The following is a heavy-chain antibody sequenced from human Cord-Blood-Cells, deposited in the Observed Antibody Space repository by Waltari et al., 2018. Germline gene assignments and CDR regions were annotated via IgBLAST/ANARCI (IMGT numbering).Heavy chain of an antibody. CDR2: INHSGST. J-gene: IGHJ4*02. V-gene: IGHV4-34*01. CDR1: GGSFSGYY. Sequence: QVQLQQWGAGLLKPSETLSLTFAVYGGSFSGYYWSWIRQPPGKGLEWIGEINHSGSTNYNPSLKSRVTISVDTSKNQFSLKLSSVTAADTAVYYCARGRRLNYWGQGTLVTVSS. CDR3: ARGRRLNY. D-gene: IGHD2-8*01.